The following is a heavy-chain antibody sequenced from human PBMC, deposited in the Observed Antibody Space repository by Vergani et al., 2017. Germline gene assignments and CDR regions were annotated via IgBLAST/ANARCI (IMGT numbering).Heavy chain of an antibody. Sequence: EVQLVQSGAEVKKPGATVKISCKVSGYTFTDYYMHWVQQAPGKGLEWMGLVDPEDGETIYAEKFQGRVTITADTSTDTAYMELSSLRSEDTAVYYCARVRGRDGYNWVKPFDYWGQGTLVTVSS. CDR1: GYTFTDYY. J-gene: IGHJ4*02. V-gene: IGHV1-69-2*01. CDR3: ARVRGRDGYNWVKPFDY. D-gene: IGHD5-24*01. CDR2: VDPEDGET.